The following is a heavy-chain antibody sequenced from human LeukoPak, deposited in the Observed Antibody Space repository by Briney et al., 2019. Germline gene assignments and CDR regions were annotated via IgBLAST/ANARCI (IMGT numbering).Heavy chain of an antibody. D-gene: IGHD5-18*01. CDR3: ASPLGGYSYGYFDY. J-gene: IGHJ4*02. Sequence: SVKVSCKASGYTFTSYGISWVRQAPGQGLEWMGRIIPILGIANYAQKFQGRVTITADKSTSTAYMELSSLRSEDTAVYYCASPLGGYSYGYFDYWGQGTLVTVSS. CDR2: IIPILGIA. CDR1: GYTFTSYG. V-gene: IGHV1-69*04.